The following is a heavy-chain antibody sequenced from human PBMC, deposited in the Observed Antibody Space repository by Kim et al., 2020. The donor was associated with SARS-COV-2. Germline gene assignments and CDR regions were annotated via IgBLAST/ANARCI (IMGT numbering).Heavy chain of an antibody. D-gene: IGHD2-15*01. Sequence: GGSLRHSCAASGFTFDDYAMHWVRQAPGKGLEWVSGISWNSGSIGYADSVKGRFTISRDNAKNSLYLQMNSLRAEDTALYYCAKDLVVSESSFDIWGQGTMVTVSS. J-gene: IGHJ3*02. CDR2: ISWNSGSI. V-gene: IGHV3-9*01. CDR3: AKDLVVSESSFDI. CDR1: GFTFDDYA.